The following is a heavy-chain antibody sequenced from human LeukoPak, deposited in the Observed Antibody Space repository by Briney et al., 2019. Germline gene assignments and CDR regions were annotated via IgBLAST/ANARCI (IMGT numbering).Heavy chain of an antibody. V-gene: IGHV4-59*01. D-gene: IGHD6-13*01. Sequence: PSETLSLTCSVSGGSITGYYWNWIRQSPEKGLEWIGYIYHSGTINFNPSLKARVTMSIDTSKNQFSLKLSSVTAADTAVYYCARGPGQQLVKGYYYYYGMDVWGQGTTVTVSS. CDR3: ARGPGQQLVKGYYYYYGMDV. J-gene: IGHJ6*02. CDR1: GGSITGYY. CDR2: IYHSGTI.